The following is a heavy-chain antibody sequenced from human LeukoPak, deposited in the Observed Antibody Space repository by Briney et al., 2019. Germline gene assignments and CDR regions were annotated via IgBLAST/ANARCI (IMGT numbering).Heavy chain of an antibody. Sequence: ASVKVSCKASGYTFTDNFIHWVRQAPGQGLEWMGWIDPNSGGTDYAQKFQGRVTMTRDTSISTAYMELSRLRSDDTAVYYCARSDYGDYDRTLDYWGQGTLVTVSS. D-gene: IGHD4-17*01. CDR1: GYTFTDNF. CDR3: ARSDYGDYDRTLDY. V-gene: IGHV1-2*02. CDR2: IDPNSGGT. J-gene: IGHJ4*02.